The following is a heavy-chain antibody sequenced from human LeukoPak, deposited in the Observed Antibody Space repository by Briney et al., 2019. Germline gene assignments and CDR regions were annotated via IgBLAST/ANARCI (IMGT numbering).Heavy chain of an antibody. CDR1: GYSFRDDY. Sequence: ASVKVSCKASGYSFRDDYIYWIRQAPGQGLEWVGWNNPQSGGTKYAQKFQGRVTMTGDTSINTAYTELNSLRSDDTAVYYCARDDASDPSASFDLWGQGTLVTVSS. V-gene: IGHV1-2*02. J-gene: IGHJ3*01. CDR3: ARDDASDPSASFDL. CDR2: NNPQSGGT. D-gene: IGHD1-26*01.